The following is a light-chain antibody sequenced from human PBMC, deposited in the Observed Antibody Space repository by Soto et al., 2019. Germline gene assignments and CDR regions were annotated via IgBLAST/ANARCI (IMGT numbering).Light chain of an antibody. J-gene: IGKJ5*01. V-gene: IGKV3-20*01. CDR3: QQYGSSSSIT. CDR2: GAS. CDR1: QSVSSRY. Sequence: EIVLTQSPGTLSLSPGERATLSCRASQSVSSRYLAWFQQKPGQAPRLLIYGASSRATGIPDRFSGGGSGTDFTLTISRLEPEDFAVYYCQQYGSSSSITFGQGTRLEIK.